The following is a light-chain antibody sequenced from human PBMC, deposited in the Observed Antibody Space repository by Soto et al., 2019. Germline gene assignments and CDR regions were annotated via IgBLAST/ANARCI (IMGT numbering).Light chain of an antibody. Sequence: QSALTQPASVSGSPGQSITISCTGTSSDVGSYNFVSWYQQHPGKAPKVMIYEGSKRPSGVSNRFSGSKSGNTASLTISGLHAEDEADYYCCSYAGSSTSVFGTRTKLTVL. CDR1: SSDVGSYNF. CDR3: CSYAGSSTSV. J-gene: IGLJ1*01. CDR2: EGS. V-gene: IGLV2-23*01.